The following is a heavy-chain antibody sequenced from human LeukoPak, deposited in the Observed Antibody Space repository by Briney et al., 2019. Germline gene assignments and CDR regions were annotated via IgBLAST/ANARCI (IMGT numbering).Heavy chain of an antibody. CDR2: IYPGDSET. D-gene: IGHD3-22*01. V-gene: IGHV5-51*01. J-gene: IGHJ4*02. CDR1: GYRFSNYR. CDR3: ARLDEGFYYDGYGYNF. Sequence: GESLKISCQGSGYRFSNYRLAWVRQLPGKGLEWMGIIYPGDSETTYSPSFQGHVTISTDKSVTTAYLQWSSLKPSDTAIYYCARLDEGFYYDGYGYNFWGQGTLDTVSS.